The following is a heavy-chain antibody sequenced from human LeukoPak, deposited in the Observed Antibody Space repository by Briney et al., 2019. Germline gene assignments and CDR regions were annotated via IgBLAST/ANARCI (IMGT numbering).Heavy chain of an antibody. J-gene: IGHJ4*02. CDR2: IYYSGNT. Sequence: SETLSLTCTVSGGSISSYYWSWIRQPPGMGLEWIGYIYYSGNTNYNPSLKSRVTISVDTSKNQFSLKLSSVTAADTAVYNCARATRTTIDYWGQGTLVTVSS. CDR1: GGSISSYY. V-gene: IGHV4-59*01. D-gene: IGHD1-1*01. CDR3: ARATRTTIDY.